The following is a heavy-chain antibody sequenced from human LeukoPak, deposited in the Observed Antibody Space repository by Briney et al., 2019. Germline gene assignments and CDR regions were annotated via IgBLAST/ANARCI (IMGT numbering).Heavy chain of an antibody. CDR2: IRSDGSNK. J-gene: IGHJ4*02. D-gene: IGHD6-13*01. Sequence: GGSLRLSCAASGFTFGSYGMHWVRQAPGKGLEWVTFIRSDGSNKYYADSVKGRFTISRDNSKNTLYLQMNRLTAEDTAVYYCARDPPGIPGYFDYWGQGTLVTVSS. CDR3: ARDPPGIPGYFDY. V-gene: IGHV3-30*02. CDR1: GFTFGSYG.